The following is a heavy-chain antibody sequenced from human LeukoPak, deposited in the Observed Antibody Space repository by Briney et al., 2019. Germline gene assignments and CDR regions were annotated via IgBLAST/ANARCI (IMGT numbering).Heavy chain of an antibody. CDR2: ISYDGSNK. J-gene: IGHJ4*02. Sequence: GMSLRLSCAASGFTFSSYGMHWVRQAPGKGLEWVAVISYDGSNKYYADSVKGRFTISRDNSKNTLYLQMNSLRAEDTAVYYCAKDWDIVATIDYWGQGTLVTASS. D-gene: IGHD5-12*01. V-gene: IGHV3-30*18. CDR1: GFTFSSYG. CDR3: AKDWDIVATIDY.